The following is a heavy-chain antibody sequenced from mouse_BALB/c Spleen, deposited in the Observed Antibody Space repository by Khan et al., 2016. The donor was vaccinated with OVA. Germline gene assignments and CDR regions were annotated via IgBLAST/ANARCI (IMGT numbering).Heavy chain of an antibody. V-gene: IGHV3-2*02. CDR1: GYSITSDYA. D-gene: IGHD2-4*01. Sequence: EVELVESGPGLVKPSQSLSLTCTVTGYSITSDYAWNWIRQFPGNKLEWMGFISYRGRTSYNPSPKNRISLTRDTSKNQFFLQLNSVTTRDTATYSCARWDYDAPNYWGQGTTLTVSS. J-gene: IGHJ2*01. CDR2: ISYRGRT. CDR3: ARWDYDAPNY.